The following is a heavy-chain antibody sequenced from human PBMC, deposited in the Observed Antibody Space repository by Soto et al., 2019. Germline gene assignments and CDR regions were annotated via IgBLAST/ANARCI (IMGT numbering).Heavy chain of an antibody. CDR2: VKSKTDGGTT. V-gene: IGHV3-15*01. Sequence: EVQLVESGGGVVKPGGSLRLSCAASGFTFTSALMTWVRQAPGKGLEWVGRVKSKTDGGTTDYAAPVKGRFTISRDDSEKTLYLQMNSLKTENTGVYYCTTGSTGRDYWGQGTLVTVSS. CDR3: TTGSTGRDY. CDR1: GFTFTSAL. J-gene: IGHJ4*02. D-gene: IGHD3-10*01.